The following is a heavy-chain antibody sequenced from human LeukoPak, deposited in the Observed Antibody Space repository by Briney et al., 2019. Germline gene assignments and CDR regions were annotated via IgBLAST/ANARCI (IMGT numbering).Heavy chain of an antibody. CDR2: IYSGGST. CDR3: ARERRNGKYYFDY. Sequence: GGSLRLSCAASGFXVSSNYMSWVRQAPGKGLEWVSVIYSGGSTYYADSVKGRFTISRDNSKNTLYLQMNSLRAEDTAVYYCARERRNGKYYFDYWGQGTLVTVSS. J-gene: IGHJ4*02. V-gene: IGHV3-53*01. D-gene: IGHD1-26*01. CDR1: GFXVSSNY.